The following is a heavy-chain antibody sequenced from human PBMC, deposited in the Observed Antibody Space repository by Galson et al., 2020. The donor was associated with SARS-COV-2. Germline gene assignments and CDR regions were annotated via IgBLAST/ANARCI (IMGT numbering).Heavy chain of an antibody. CDR3: ARGEFLEFYYYGMDV. J-gene: IGHJ6*02. D-gene: IGHD3-3*01. CDR2: IYTSGNT. V-gene: IGHV4-61*02. CDR1: GASIRSGRYH. Sequence: SETLSLTCTVSGASIRSGRYHWSWIRQPAGNGLESIGRIYTSGNTNYNPSLKSRVTISLDTSKNQFSLRLRSVTAADTAVYYCARGEFLEFYYYGMDVWGQGTTVTVSS.